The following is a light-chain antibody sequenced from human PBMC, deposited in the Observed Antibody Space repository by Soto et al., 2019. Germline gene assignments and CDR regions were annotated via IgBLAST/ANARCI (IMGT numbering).Light chain of an antibody. CDR3: QQYNNWPPT. J-gene: IGKJ2*01. CDR2: GAS. Sequence: EIVMTQSPATLSVSPGERATLSCRASQSVSSNLAWYQQKPGQDPRLLIYGASTRATGIPARFSGSGSGKEFTLTISSLQSEDFAVYYCQQYNNWPPTFGQGTKLEIK. CDR1: QSVSSN. V-gene: IGKV3-15*01.